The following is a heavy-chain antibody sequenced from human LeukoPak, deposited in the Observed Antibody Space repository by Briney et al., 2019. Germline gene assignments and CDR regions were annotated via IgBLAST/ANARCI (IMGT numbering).Heavy chain of an antibody. V-gene: IGHV4-39*07. CDR1: GFSIRTDSYY. Sequence: SETLSLTCTVSGFSIRTDSYYWGWIRQPPGKGLEWIGSIYYSGSTYYNPSLRSRVTISVDTSKNQFSLKLSSVTAADTAGYYCAKYERVTVILQNQIKEAFDMWGQGTMVTVSS. J-gene: IGHJ3*02. CDR3: AKYERVTVILQNQIKEAFDM. CDR2: IYYSGST. D-gene: IGHD3-22*01.